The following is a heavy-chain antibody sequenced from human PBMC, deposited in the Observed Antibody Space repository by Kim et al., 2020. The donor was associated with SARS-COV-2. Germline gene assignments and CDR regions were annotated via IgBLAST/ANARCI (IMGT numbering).Heavy chain of an antibody. CDR2: INHSGST. V-gene: IGHV4-34*01. CDR1: GGSFSGYY. J-gene: IGHJ6*02. CDR3: ARVSHGDV. Sequence: SETLSLTCAVYGGSFSGYYWSWIRQPPGKGLEWIGEINHSGSTNYNPSLKSRVTISVDTSKNQFSLKLSSVTAADTAVYYCARVSHGDVWGQGTTVTVSS.